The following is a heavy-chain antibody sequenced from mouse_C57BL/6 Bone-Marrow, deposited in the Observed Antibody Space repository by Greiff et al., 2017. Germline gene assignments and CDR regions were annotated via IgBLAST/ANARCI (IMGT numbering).Heavy chain of an antibody. CDR3: ARRGYYGSSYAMDY. CDR1: GYTFTSYG. D-gene: IGHD1-1*01. J-gene: IGHJ4*01. Sequence: VQLQQSGAELARPGASVKLSCKASGYTFTSYGISWVKQRTGQGLEWIGEIYPRSGNTYYNEKFKGKATLTADKSSSTAYMALRSLTSEDSAVYFCARRGYYGSSYAMDYWGQGTSVTVSS. CDR2: IYPRSGNT. V-gene: IGHV1-81*01.